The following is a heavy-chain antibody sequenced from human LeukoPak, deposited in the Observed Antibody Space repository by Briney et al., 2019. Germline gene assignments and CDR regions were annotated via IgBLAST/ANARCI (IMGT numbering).Heavy chain of an antibody. J-gene: IGHJ4*02. CDR1: GFTFSSYG. CDR2: ISYDGSNK. CDR3: AKMDYGDQDLDY. Sequence: PGRSLRLSCAASGFTFSSYGMHWVRQAPGKGLEWVAVISYDGSNKYYADSVKGRFTISRDNSKNTLYLQMNSLRAEDTAVCYCAKMDYGDQDLDYWGQGTLVTVSS. V-gene: IGHV3-30*18. D-gene: IGHD4-17*01.